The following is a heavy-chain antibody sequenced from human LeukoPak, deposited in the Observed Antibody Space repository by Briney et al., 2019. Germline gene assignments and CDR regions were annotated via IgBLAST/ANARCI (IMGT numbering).Heavy chain of an antibody. CDR2: IRYDGSNK. J-gene: IGHJ4*02. V-gene: IGHV3-30*02. D-gene: IGHD6-13*01. CDR3: AKDMEPAAGFFDY. Sequence: GASLRLSCAASGFTFSSYGMHWVRQAPGKGLEWVAFIRYDGSNKYYADSVKGRFTISRDNSKNTLYLQMNSLGAEDTAVYYCAKDMEPAAGFFDYWGQGTLVTVSS. CDR1: GFTFSSYG.